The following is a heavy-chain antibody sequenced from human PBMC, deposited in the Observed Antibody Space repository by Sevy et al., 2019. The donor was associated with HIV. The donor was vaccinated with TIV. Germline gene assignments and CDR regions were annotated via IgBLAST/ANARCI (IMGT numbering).Heavy chain of an antibody. CDR2: INHSGST. V-gene: IGHV4-34*01. CDR3: ARVDKAVVTPYYYYGMDV. CDR1: GGSFSGYY. Sequence: SETLSLTCAVYGGSFSGYYWSWIRQPPGKGLEWIGEINHSGSTNYNPSLKSRVTISVDTSMNQFSLKLGSVTAADTAVYYCARVDKAVVTPYYYYGMDVWGQGTTVTVSS. J-gene: IGHJ6*02. D-gene: IGHD2-21*02.